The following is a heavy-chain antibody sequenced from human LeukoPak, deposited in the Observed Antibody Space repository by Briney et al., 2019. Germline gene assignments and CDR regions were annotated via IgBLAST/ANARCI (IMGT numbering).Heavy chain of an antibody. D-gene: IGHD2-2*01. CDR1: GYTFTSYA. CDR2: INAGNGNT. CDR3: ATSTVLLSGYYYGMDV. V-gene: IGHV1-3*01. Sequence: ASVKVSCKASGYTFTSYAMHWVRQAPGQRLEWMGWINAGNGNTKYSQKFQGRVTITRDTSASTAYMELSSLRSEDTAVYYCATSTVLLSGYYYGMDVWGQGITVTVSS. J-gene: IGHJ6*02.